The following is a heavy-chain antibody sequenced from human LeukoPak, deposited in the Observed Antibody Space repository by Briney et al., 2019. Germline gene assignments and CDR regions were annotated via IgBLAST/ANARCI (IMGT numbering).Heavy chain of an antibody. CDR2: IGTAGDT. J-gene: IGHJ6*02. Sequence: GGSLRLSCAASGFTFSSYDMHWVRQATGKGLEWVSAIGTAGDTYYPGSVKGRFTISRDNSKNTLYLQMNSLRAEDTAVYYCAREGDSSGWWLDYYYGMDVWGQGTTVTVSS. CDR3: AREGDSSGWWLDYYYGMDV. CDR1: GFTFSSYD. V-gene: IGHV3-13*01. D-gene: IGHD6-19*01.